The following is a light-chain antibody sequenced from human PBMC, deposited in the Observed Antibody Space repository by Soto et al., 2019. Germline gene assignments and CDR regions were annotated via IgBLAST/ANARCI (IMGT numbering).Light chain of an antibody. CDR2: GTS. V-gene: IGKV1-9*01. CDR1: QGFSSN. CDR3: QQNNSYPLM. J-gene: IGKJ4*02. Sequence: DIQMTQSPATLSVSVGERATLTCRASQGFSSNVAWYQQKPGKAPKLLIYGTSTWESGVPARFSGSGSGTEFTLTISSLQPEDFATYYCQQNNSYPLMFGGGTKVDTK.